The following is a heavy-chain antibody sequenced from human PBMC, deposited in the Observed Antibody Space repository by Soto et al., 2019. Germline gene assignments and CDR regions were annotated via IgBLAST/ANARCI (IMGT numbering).Heavy chain of an antibody. CDR3: VKRCDAGGCPDY. V-gene: IGHV3-23*01. D-gene: IGHD2-15*01. J-gene: IGHJ4*02. CDR1: GFAFSRYP. CDR2: ISGSGDGT. Sequence: EVQLLESGGGLVQPGGSLRLSCAASGFAFSRYPMSWVRQAPGKGLEWVSGISGSGDGTYYADSVKGRFTISRDNSKNTLYRQMNSLRAEDTAVYYCVKRCDAGGCPDYWGQGTLLTVSS.